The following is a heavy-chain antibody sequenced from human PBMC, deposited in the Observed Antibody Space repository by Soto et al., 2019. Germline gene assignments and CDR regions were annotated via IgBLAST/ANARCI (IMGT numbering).Heavy chain of an antibody. J-gene: IGHJ4*02. CDR2: ISSSSNNI. CDR1: GFTFSDYY. V-gene: IGHV3-11*01. Sequence: GGSLRLSCAASGFTFSDYYMSWIRQAPGKGLEWVSCISSSSNNIYYADSVKGRFTISRDNAKNSLYLQMNSLRSEDTALYYCAKDRGASIKYYFDYWGQGTLVNVS. CDR3: AKDRGASIKYYFDY. D-gene: IGHD2-21*01.